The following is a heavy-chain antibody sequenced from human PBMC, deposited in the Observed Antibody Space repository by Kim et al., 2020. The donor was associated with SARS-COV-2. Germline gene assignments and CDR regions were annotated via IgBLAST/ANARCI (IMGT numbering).Heavy chain of an antibody. CDR2: T. Sequence: TSYAQKFQGRVTMTRDTSTSTVYMELSSLRSEDTAVYYCARGSSWHDVDYWGQGTLVTVSS. J-gene: IGHJ4*02. D-gene: IGHD1-1*01. V-gene: IGHV1-46*01. CDR3: ARGSSWHDVDY.